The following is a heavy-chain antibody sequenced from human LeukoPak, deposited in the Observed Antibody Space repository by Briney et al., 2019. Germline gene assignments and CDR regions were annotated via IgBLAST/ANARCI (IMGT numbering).Heavy chain of an antibody. D-gene: IGHD3-22*01. Sequence: SVKVSCTASGYTFSSYDITWVRQAPGQGLEWMGGIIPIFGTANYAQKFQGRVTITADESTSTAYMELSSLRSEDTAVYYCARVHDSSGSWDYWGQGTLVTVSS. J-gene: IGHJ4*02. V-gene: IGHV1-69*13. CDR3: ARVHDSSGSWDY. CDR2: IIPIFGTA. CDR1: GYTFSSYD.